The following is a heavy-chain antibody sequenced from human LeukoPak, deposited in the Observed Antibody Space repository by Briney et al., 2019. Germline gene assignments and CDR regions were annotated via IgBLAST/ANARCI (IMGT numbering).Heavy chain of an antibody. CDR2: INPNSGET. CDR3: ARLYAGSGSPHYFDY. CDR1: GYTFNGYF. D-gene: IGHD2-8*01. Sequence: ASVNVACKDAGYTFNGYFLFWVRQAPGQGLEWMGWINPNSGETNYAQRFQGRVTMTWDTSISTASINTAYMELSRLRSDDTAVDYCARLYAGSGSPHYFDYWGRGTLVTVSS. J-gene: IGHJ4*02. V-gene: IGHV1-2*02.